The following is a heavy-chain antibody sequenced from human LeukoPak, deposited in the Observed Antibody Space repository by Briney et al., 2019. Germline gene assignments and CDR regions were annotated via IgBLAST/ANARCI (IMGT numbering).Heavy chain of an antibody. J-gene: IGHJ6*02. V-gene: IGHV3-9*01. CDR2: ISWNSGSI. Sequence: PGGSLRLSCAAPGFSFSNYAMHWVRQAPGKGLEWVSGISWNSGSIGYADSVKGRFTISRDNAKNSLYLQMNSLRAEDTALYYCAKVGRSWNYGMDVWGQGTTVTVSS. CDR1: GFSFSNYA. CDR3: AKVGRSWNYGMDV. D-gene: IGHD2-15*01.